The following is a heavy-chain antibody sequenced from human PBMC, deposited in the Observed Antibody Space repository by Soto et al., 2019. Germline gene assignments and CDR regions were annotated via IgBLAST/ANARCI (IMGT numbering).Heavy chain of an antibody. D-gene: IGHD4-17*01. CDR2: TRNKANSYTT. J-gene: IGHJ6*03. CDR1: GFTFSDHY. V-gene: IGHV3-72*01. CDR3: ARRGYTVTRYYYYYYMDV. Sequence: ESGGGLVQPGGSLRLSCAASGFTFSDHYMDWVRQAPGKGLEWVGRTRNKANSYTTEYAASVKGRFTISRDDSKNSLYLQMNSLKTEDTAVYYCARRGYTVTRYYYYYYMDVWGKGTTVTVSS.